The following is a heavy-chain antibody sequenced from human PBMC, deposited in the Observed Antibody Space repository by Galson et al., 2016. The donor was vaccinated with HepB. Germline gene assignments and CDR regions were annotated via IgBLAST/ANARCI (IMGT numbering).Heavy chain of an antibody. J-gene: IGHJ6*02. Sequence: LRLSCAVSGFDLSNYEMNWVRQAPGKGLEWLSYSRYSGTTYYADSVKGRFTISRDYAENSLHLQMSNVRAGDTGVYYCVRGTGESGYAYKRSYYYTMDVWGRGTTVIVSS. D-gene: IGHD5-12*01. V-gene: IGHV3-48*03. CDR1: GFDLSNYE. CDR3: VRGTGESGYAYKRSYYYTMDV. CDR2: SRYSGTT.